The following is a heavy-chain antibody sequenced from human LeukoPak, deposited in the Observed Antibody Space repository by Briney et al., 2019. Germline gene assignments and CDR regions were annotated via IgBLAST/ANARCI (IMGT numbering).Heavy chain of an antibody. CDR1: GFTFSSYS. J-gene: IGHJ4*02. CDR3: ASDRQWLVRGENY. V-gene: IGHV3-21*01. D-gene: IGHD6-19*01. CDR2: ISSSSSYI. Sequence: GGSLRLSCAASGFTFSSYSMDWVRQAPGKGLEWVSSISSSSSYIYYVDSVKGRFTISRDNAKNSLYLQMNSLRAEDTAVYYCASDRQWLVRGENYWGQGTLVTVSS.